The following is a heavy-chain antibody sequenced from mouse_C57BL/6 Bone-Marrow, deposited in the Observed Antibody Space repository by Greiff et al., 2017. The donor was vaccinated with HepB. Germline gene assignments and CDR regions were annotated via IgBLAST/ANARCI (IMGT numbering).Heavy chain of an antibody. CDR3: ARWGGSSFYWYFDV. V-gene: IGHV1-82*01. CDR2: IYPGDGDT. J-gene: IGHJ1*03. Sequence: VKLMESGPELVKPGASVKISCKASGYAFSSSWMNWVKQRPGKGLEWIGRIYPGDGDTNYNGKFKGKATLTADKSSSTAYMQLSSLTSEDSAVYFCARWGGSSFYWYFDVWGTGTTVTVSS. D-gene: IGHD1-1*01. CDR1: GYAFSSSW.